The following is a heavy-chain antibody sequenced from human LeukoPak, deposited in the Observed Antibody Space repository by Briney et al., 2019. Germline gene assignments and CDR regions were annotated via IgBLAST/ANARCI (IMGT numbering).Heavy chain of an antibody. J-gene: IGHJ4*02. D-gene: IGHD3-10*01. CDR3: AGYGSGSYYKAFDF. Sequence: SETLSLTCTVSGDAVSSGRYYWSWIRQPPGKGLEWIGNIYYSGNVNYNPSLMSRITISIDTSKKQFFLRLNSVTAADTAVYYCAGYGSGSYYKAFDFWGQGILVTVSS. V-gene: IGHV4-61*01. CDR2: IYYSGNV. CDR1: GDAVSSGRYY.